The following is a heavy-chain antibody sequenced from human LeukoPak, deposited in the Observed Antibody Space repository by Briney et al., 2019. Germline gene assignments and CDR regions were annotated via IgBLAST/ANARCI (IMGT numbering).Heavy chain of an antibody. D-gene: IGHD2-21*02. CDR2: IVVGSGNT. CDR1: GFTFASSA. J-gene: IGHJ5*02. Sequence: ASVKVSCKASGFTFASSAVQWVRQARGQRLEWIGWIVVGSGNTNYAQKFQERVTITRDMSTSTAYMELSSLRSEDTAVYYCAADAAYCGGNCYFTWGQGTLVTVSS. CDR3: AADAAYCGGNCYFT. V-gene: IGHV1-58*01.